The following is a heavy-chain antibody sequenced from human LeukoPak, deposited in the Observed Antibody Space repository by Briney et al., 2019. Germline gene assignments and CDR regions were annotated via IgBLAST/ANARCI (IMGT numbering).Heavy chain of an antibody. D-gene: IGHD6-19*01. J-gene: IGHJ6*02. CDR1: GFTFSSYG. V-gene: IGHV3-33*01. CDR2: IWLDGSNI. CDR3: ARDPRPRSGPLMDV. Sequence: GGSLRLSCAASGFTFSSYGMHWVRQAPGKGLEWVSGIWLDGSNIYYADSVKGRFTISRDNSKNTLYLQMNSLRAEDTAVYYCARDPRPRSGPLMDVWGQGTTVTVSS.